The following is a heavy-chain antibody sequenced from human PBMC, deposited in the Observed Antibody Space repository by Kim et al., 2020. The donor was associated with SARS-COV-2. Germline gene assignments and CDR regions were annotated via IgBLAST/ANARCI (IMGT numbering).Heavy chain of an antibody. D-gene: IGHD4-17*01. J-gene: IGHJ3*02. CDR3: AKPDYGDYVSAFDI. V-gene: IGHV3-30*18. CDR2: ISYDGSNK. Sequence: GGSLRLSCAASGFTFSSYGMHWVRQAPGKGLEWVAVISYDGSNKYYADSVKGRFTISRDNSKNTLYLQMNSLRAEDTAVYYCAKPDYGDYVSAFDIWGQGTMVTVSS. CDR1: GFTFSSYG.